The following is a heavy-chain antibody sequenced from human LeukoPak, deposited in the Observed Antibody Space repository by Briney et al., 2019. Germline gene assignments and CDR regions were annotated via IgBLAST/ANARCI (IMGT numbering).Heavy chain of an antibody. J-gene: IGHJ4*02. CDR3: AKEGGDYYFDY. Sequence: GRSLRLSCAASGFTFSSYGMHWVRQAPGKGLEWVAVISYDGSNKYYADSVKGRFTISRDNSKNTLYLQMNSLRAEDTAVYYCAKEGGDYYFDYWGQGTLVTVSS. V-gene: IGHV3-30*18. CDR2: ISYDGSNK. D-gene: IGHD2-21*02. CDR1: GFTFSSYG.